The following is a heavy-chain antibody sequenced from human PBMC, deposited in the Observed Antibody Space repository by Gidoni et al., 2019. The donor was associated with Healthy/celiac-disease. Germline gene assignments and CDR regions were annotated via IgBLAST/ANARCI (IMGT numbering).Heavy chain of an antibody. Sequence: EVQLLTSWGGFVQPGWSLSLSCAASGFTFSSYAMSWVRQAPGKGVEWVSAMSGSGGSTYYADSVKGRFTISRDNSKNTLYLQMNSLRAEDTAVYYCAKDDPEGWRDYWGQGTLVTVSS. D-gene: IGHD2-15*01. J-gene: IGHJ4*02. CDR2: MSGSGGST. CDR3: AKDDPEGWRDY. CDR1: GFTFSSYA. V-gene: IGHV3-23*01.